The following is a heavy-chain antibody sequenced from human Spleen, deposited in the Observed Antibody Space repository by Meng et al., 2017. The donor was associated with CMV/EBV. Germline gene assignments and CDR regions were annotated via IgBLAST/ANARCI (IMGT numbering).Heavy chain of an antibody. CDR2: ISGSGYST. CDR1: GFIFSHYA. J-gene: IGHJ6*02. Sequence: GESLKISCAGSGFIFSHYAMNWVRQAPGKGLEWVSAISGSGYSTNFADSVKGRFTISRDNSKNTLYLQMNSLRAEDTAVYYCARDQGYSSGWYQFGGMDVWGQGTTVTVSS. V-gene: IGHV3-23*01. CDR3: ARDQGYSSGWYQFGGMDV. D-gene: IGHD6-19*01.